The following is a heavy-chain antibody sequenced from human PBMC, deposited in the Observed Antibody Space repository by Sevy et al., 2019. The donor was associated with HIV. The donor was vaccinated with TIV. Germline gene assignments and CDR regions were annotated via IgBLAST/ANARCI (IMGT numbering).Heavy chain of an antibody. J-gene: IGHJ4*02. CDR3: ARDLRVDLDY. Sequence: GGSLRLSCAASGFTFSSYAFHWVRQAPGKGLEWMAVISFDGRKTDYANSVKGRFTISKDNSKNTLHLRMSRLRGDDTAVYYCARDLRVDLDYWGQGTLVTVSS. V-gene: IGHV3-30*04. CDR1: GFTFSSYA. CDR2: ISFDGRKT.